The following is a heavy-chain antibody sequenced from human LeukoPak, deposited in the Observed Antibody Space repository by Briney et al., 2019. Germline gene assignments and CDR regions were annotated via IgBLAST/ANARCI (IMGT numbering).Heavy chain of an antibody. CDR1: GYTFTHYA. CDR3: ARDPTRSPGGGFFSPLGY. CDR2: INTNTATP. Sequence: HRASVKVSCKASGYTFTHYAINWVRQAPGQGLEWMGWINTNTATPMYAQGFSGRFVFSLDVSDSTAYLQISSLKAGDTAVYYCARDPTRSPGGGFFSPLGYWGQGSLVTVSS. V-gene: IGHV7-4-1*02. J-gene: IGHJ4*02. D-gene: IGHD2-15*01.